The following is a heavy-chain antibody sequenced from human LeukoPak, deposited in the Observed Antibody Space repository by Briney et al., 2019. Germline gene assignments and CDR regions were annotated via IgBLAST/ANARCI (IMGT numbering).Heavy chain of an antibody. D-gene: IGHD6-6*01. CDR3: ARRPDY. J-gene: IGHJ4*02. V-gene: IGHV3-48*01. Sequence: GGSLRLSCAVSGFTFSSYSMNWVRQARGKGLEWVSYISSSGTTIYYADSVKGRFTISRDNVKNSLYLQMNSLRADDTAVYYCARRPDYWGQGTLVTVSS. CDR2: ISSSGTTI. CDR1: GFTFSSYS.